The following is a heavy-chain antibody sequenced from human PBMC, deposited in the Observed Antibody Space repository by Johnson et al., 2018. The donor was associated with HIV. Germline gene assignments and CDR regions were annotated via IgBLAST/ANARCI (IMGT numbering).Heavy chain of an antibody. CDR1: GFTFSSYA. J-gene: IGHJ3*02. V-gene: IGHV3-30-3*01. Sequence: QVQLVESGGGVVQPGRSLRLSCAASGFTFSSYALHWVRQAPGKGLEWVAVISYDGSNKYYADSVQGRFTISRDNSKNTLYLQMNSLRVEDTAVYYCARDYDIPRDDAFDIWGQGTMVTVSS. CDR2: ISYDGSNK. D-gene: IGHD3-9*01. CDR3: ARDYDIPRDDAFDI.